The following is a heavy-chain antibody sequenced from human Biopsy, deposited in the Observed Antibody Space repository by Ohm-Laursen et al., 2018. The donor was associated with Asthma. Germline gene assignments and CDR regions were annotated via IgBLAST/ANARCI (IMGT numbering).Heavy chain of an antibody. V-gene: IGHV3-21*06. D-gene: IGHD3-3*02. Sequence: SLRLSCSASGFTFSHYNMNWVRQAPGKGLEWVLSITDTSRYIKYADSVRGRFTISRDNAKNSLYLQMNSLRAEDTAVYYCARTFHFWSPYHAEHYQLWGQGTLVTVPS. CDR2: ITDTSRYI. CDR1: GFTFSHYN. CDR3: ARTFHFWSPYHAEHYQL. J-gene: IGHJ1*01.